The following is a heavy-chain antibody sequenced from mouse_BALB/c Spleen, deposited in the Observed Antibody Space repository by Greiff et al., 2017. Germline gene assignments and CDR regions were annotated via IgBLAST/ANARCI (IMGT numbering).Heavy chain of an antibody. J-gene: IGHJ4*01. CDR3: ARKSMSYAMDY. V-gene: IGHV1-87*01. D-gene: IGHD2-3*01. CDR2: IYPGDGDT. CDR1: GYTFTSYW. Sequence: VQLQQSGAELARPGASVKLSCKASGYTFTSYWMQWVKQRPGQGLEWIGAIYPGDGDTRYTQKFKGKATLTADKSSSTAYMQLSSLASEDSAVYYCARKSMSYAMDYWGQGTSVTVSS.